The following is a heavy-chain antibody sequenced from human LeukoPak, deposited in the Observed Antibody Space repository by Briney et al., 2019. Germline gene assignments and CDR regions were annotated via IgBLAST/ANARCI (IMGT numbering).Heavy chain of an antibody. CDR3: TRVGYCSGGSCLGAFDI. Sequence: PGGSLRLSCAASGFTFSSYSMNWVRQAPGKGLEWVSSISSSSSYIYYADSVKGRFTISRDNAKNSLYLQMNSLRAEDTAVYYCTRVGYCSGGSCLGAFDIWGQGTMVTVSS. D-gene: IGHD2-15*01. CDR2: ISSSSSYI. CDR1: GFTFSSYS. J-gene: IGHJ3*02. V-gene: IGHV3-21*01.